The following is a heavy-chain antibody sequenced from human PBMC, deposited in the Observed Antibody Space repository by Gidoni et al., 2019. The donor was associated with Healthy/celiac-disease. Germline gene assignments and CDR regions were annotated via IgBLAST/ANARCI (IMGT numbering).Heavy chain of an antibody. V-gene: IGHV1-69*04. CDR2: IIPILGIA. CDR3: ARDVTPGYSGYERKADYYYYYGMDV. Sequence: QVQLVQSGAEVKKPGSSVKVSCKASGGTFSSYAISWGRQAPGQGLEWMGRIIPILGIANYAQKFQGRVTITADKSTSTAYMELSSLRSEDTAVYYCARDVTPGYSGYERKADYYYYYGMDVWGQGTTVTVSS. CDR1: GGTFSSYA. D-gene: IGHD5-12*01. J-gene: IGHJ6*02.